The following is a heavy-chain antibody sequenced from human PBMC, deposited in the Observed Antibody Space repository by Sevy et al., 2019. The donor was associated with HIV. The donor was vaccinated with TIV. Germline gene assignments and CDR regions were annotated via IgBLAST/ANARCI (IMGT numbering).Heavy chain of an antibody. D-gene: IGHD6-19*01. J-gene: IGHJ4*02. V-gene: IGHV3-49*03. CDR1: GFTFGDYA. CDR2: MRSKAYGGTT. Sequence: YLRLSCTASGFTFGDYAMSWFRQAPGKGLEWVGLMRSKAYGGTTEYAASVKGRFTISRDDSKSIAYLQMNSLKTEDTAVYYCTRVWSGDSSGRYYFDYWGQGTLVTVSS. CDR3: TRVWSGDSSGRYYFDY.